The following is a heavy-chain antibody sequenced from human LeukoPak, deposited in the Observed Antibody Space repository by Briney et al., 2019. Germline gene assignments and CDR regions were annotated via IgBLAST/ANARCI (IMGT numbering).Heavy chain of an antibody. D-gene: IGHD3-22*01. Sequence: GGSLRLSCAASGFSFDDYGMNWVRHVPGKGLEWVSGINWSGGISHYADSVKGRFTISRDNAKKSVSLQMNSLRAEDTAFYYCARANYYDSSGYNFFDNWGRGTLVTVSS. CDR3: ARANYYDSSGYNFFDN. CDR2: INWSGGIS. CDR1: GFSFDDYG. J-gene: IGHJ4*02. V-gene: IGHV3-20*04.